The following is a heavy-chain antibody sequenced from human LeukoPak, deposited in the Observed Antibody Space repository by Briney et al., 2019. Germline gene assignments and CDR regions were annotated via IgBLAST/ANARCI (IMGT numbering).Heavy chain of an antibody. CDR1: GYSISSGYY. Sequence: PSETLSLTCTVSGYSISSGYYWGWIRQPPGKGLEWIGSIYHSGSTYYNPSLKSRVTISVDTSKNQFSLKLSSVTAADTAVYYCARVGRLGELSTFDYWGQGTLVTVSS. J-gene: IGHJ4*02. D-gene: IGHD3-16*02. CDR3: ARVGRLGELSTFDY. V-gene: IGHV4-38-2*02. CDR2: IYHSGST.